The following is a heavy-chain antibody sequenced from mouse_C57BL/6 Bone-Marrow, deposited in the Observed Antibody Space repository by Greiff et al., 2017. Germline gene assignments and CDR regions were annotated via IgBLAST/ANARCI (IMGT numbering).Heavy chain of an antibody. V-gene: IGHV1-55*01. CDR1: GYTFTSYW. J-gene: IGHJ3*01. CDR3: ARGGTFITTVVGAY. CDR2: IYPGSGST. Sequence: QVQLQQPGAELVKPGASVKMSCKASGYTFTSYWITWVKQRPGQGLEWIGDIYPGSGSTNYNEKFKSKATLTVDTSSSTAYMQLSSLTSEDSAVYYCARGGTFITTVVGAYWGQGTLVTVSA. D-gene: IGHD1-1*01.